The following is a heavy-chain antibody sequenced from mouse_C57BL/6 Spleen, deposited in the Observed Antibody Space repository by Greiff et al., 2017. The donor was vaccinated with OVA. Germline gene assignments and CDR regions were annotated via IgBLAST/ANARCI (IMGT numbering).Heavy chain of an antibody. V-gene: IGHV1-59*01. CDR1: GYTFTSYW. CDR3: ARSPYYRNYFDY. J-gene: IGHJ2*01. CDR2: IDPSDSYT. Sequence: QVQLQQPGAELVRPGTSVKLSCKASGYTFTSYWMHWVKQRPGQGLEWIGVIDPSDSYTNYNQKFKGKATLTVDTSSSTAYMQLSSLTSEDSAVYYCARSPYYRNYFDYWGQGTTLTVSS. D-gene: IGHD2-14*01.